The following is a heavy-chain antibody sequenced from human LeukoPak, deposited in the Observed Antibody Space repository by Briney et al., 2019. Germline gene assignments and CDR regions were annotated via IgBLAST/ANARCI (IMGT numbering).Heavy chain of an antibody. CDR3: AKDAIPGARPYYLDY. CDR2: VSGSGGSS. J-gene: IGHJ4*02. D-gene: IGHD2-2*01. CDR1: GFTFSSYA. V-gene: IGHV3-23*01. Sequence: GGSLRLSCAASGFTFSSYAMSWVRQAPGKGLESVSGVSGSGGSSNYADSVKGRFTISRDNSKNTLYLQMNSLRAEDTAVYYCAKDAIPGARPYYLDYWGQGTLVTVSS.